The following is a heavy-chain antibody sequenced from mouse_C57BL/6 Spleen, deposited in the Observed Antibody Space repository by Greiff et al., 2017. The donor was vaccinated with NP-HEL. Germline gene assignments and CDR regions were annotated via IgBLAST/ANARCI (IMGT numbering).Heavy chain of an antibody. J-gene: IGHJ2*01. CDR3: ARRGSSGPYYFDY. CDR1: GFTFSSYG. D-gene: IGHD3-2*02. CDR2: ISSGGSYT. V-gene: IGHV5-6*02. Sequence: DVKLVESGGDLVKPGGSLKLSCAASGFTFSSYGMSWVRQTPDKRLEWVATISSGGSYTYYPDSVKGRFTISRDNAKNTLYLQMGSLKSEDTAMYYCARRGSSGPYYFDYWGKGTTLTVSS.